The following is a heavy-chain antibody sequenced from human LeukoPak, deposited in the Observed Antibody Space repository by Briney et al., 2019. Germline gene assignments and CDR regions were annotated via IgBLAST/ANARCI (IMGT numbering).Heavy chain of an antibody. CDR2: ISYDGSNK. CDR3: AKDHYDFWSANSGGDY. J-gene: IGHJ4*02. D-gene: IGHD3-3*01. V-gene: IGHV3-30*18. CDR1: GFTFSSYG. Sequence: GGSLRLSCAASGFTFSSYGMHWVRQAPGKGLEWVGVISYDGSNKYYADSVKGRFTISRDNSKNTLYLQMNSLRAEDTAVYYCAKDHYDFWSANSGGDYWGQGTLVTVSS.